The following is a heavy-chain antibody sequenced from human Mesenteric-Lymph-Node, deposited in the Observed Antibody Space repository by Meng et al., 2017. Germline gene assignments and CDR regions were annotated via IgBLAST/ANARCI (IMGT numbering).Heavy chain of an antibody. Sequence: SETLSLTCTVSGGSLSSGTFYWSWIRQPAGKGLEWIGRIYTTGSTNYNPSLKSRVTISLDTSKNLFSLNLSSVTAADTAVYYCARGPTVYDSSGYYSDYWGQGTLVTVSS. V-gene: IGHV4-61*02. CDR2: IYTTGST. J-gene: IGHJ4*02. D-gene: IGHD3-22*01. CDR1: GGSLSSGTFY. CDR3: ARGPTVYDSSGYYSDY.